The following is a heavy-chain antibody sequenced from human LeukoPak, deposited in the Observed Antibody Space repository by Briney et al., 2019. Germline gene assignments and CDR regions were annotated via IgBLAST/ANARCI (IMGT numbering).Heavy chain of an antibody. CDR1: GFTFSSYG. CDR2: ISYDGSNK. J-gene: IGHJ4*02. CDR3: AKVRSSGWYYFDY. Sequence: GGSLRLSCAASGFTFSSYGMHWVRQAPGKGLEWVAVISYDGSNKYYADSVKGRFTISRDNPKSTLYLQMNSLRAEDTAVYYCAKVRSSGWYYFDYWGQGTLVTVSS. V-gene: IGHV3-30*18. D-gene: IGHD6-19*01.